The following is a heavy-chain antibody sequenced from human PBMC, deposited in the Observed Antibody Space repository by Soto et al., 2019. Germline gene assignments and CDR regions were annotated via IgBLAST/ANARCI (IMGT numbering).Heavy chain of an antibody. CDR2: IIPIFGTA. D-gene: IGHD2-21*02. CDR1: GGTFSSYA. Sequence: QVQLVQSGAEVKKPGSSVKVSCKASGGTFSSYAISWVRQAPGQGLEWMGGIIPIFGTANYAQKFQGRVTITAAEYTSTAYMELSSMRSEDAAVYYCARSFPPAYCGGGCAYYYYYYGMDVWGQGTTVTVSS. CDR3: ARSFPPAYCGGGCAYYYYYYGMDV. V-gene: IGHV1-69*12. J-gene: IGHJ6*02.